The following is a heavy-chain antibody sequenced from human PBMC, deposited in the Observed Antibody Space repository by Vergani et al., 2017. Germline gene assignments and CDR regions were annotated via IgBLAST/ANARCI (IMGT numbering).Heavy chain of an antibody. V-gene: IGHV4-59*01. CDR1: GGSINRYY. J-gene: IGHJ4*02. D-gene: IGHD6-13*01. CDR3: ARDGSGSSGGEGFDY. CDR2: IYYTGST. Sequence: QVQLQESGPGLVKSSETLALTCTVSGGSINRYYWSWIRQPPGKGLEWIGYIYYTGSTNYNPSLKSRVTISVDTSKNQFSLKLSSVTAADTAVYYCARDGSGSSGGEGFDYWGQGTLVTVSS.